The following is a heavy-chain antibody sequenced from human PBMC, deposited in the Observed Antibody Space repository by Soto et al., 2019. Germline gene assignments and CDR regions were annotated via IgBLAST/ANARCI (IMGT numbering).Heavy chain of an antibody. CDR3: ARAFTAMGLFDD. Sequence: TLSLTCRVSGVSIINSVSYWGWIRRPPGKGLEWIGTMDYSGGTSYNPSLKSRVTISADTSNNQFSLRLSSVTAADTAVYYCARAFTAMGLFDDWGPGILVTVSS. J-gene: IGHJ4*02. CDR1: GVSIINSVSY. CDR2: MDYSGGT. V-gene: IGHV4-39*07. D-gene: IGHD2-21*02.